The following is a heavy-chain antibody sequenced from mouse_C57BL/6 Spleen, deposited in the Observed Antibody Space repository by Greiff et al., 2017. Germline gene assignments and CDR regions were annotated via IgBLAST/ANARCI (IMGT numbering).Heavy chain of an antibody. CDR2: INPSSGYT. D-gene: IGHD2-3*01. CDR3: ARSYDGYYPYFDY. J-gene: IGHJ2*01. CDR1: GYTFTSYT. Sequence: VQLQQSGAELARPGASVKMSCKASGYTFTSYTMHWVKPRPGQGLEWIGYINPSSGYTKYNQKFKDKATLTADKSSSTAYMQLSSLTSEDSAVYYCARSYDGYYPYFDYWGQGTTLTVSS. V-gene: IGHV1-4*01.